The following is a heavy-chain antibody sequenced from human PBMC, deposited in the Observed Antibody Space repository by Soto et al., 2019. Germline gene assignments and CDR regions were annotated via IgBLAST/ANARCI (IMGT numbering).Heavy chain of an antibody. CDR3: AKDIDYGDYRYYGMDV. CDR1: GFTFSSYG. CDR2: ISYDGSNK. Sequence: QVQLVESGGGVVQPGRSLRLSCAASGFTFSSYGMHWVRQAPGKGLEWVAVISYDGSNKYYADSVKGRFIISRDNSKNTLYLQMNSLRAEDTAVYYCAKDIDYGDYRYYGMDVWGQGTTVTVSS. D-gene: IGHD4-17*01. J-gene: IGHJ6*02. V-gene: IGHV3-30*18.